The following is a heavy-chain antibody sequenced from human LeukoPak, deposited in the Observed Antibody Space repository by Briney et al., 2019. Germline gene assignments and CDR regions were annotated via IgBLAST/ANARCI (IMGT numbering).Heavy chain of an antibody. D-gene: IGHD1-26*01. V-gene: IGHV3-23*01. CDR3: AKAGGSYDY. J-gene: IGHJ4*02. Sequence: QPGGSLRLSCAASGFTFSSYAMSWVRQAPGKGLDWGSSISGSGGSTYSADSVKGRLAISRDNSKNTLYLQMTSLRGEDTAVYYCAKAGGSYDYWGQGTLVTVSS. CDR1: GFTFSSYA. CDR2: ISGSGGST.